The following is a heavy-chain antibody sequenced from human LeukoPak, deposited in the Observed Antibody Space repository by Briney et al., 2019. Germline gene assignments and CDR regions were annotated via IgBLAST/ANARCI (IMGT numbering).Heavy chain of an antibody. CDR1: GYTFTGYY. CDR3: ARAGVKDYDSIGYRI. Sequence: ASVKVSCKASGYTFTGYYMHWVRQAPGQGLEWMGWINPNSGGTNYAQKFQGRVTMTRGTSISTAYMELSRLRSDDTAVYYCARAGVKDYDSIGYRIWGQGTLVTVSS. CDR2: INPNSGGT. D-gene: IGHD3-22*01. V-gene: IGHV1-2*02. J-gene: IGHJ4*02.